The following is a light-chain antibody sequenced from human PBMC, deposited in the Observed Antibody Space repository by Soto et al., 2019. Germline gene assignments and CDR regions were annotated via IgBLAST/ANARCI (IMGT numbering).Light chain of an antibody. CDR3: QQYNNWPPWT. Sequence: EIVMTQSPATLPVSPGERVTLSCRASQSVSSNLAWYQQKPGQAPRLLIYGASTRATGIPARFSGSGSGTEFTLTISSLQSEDFAVYYCQQYNNWPPWTFGQGTKV. CDR2: GAS. J-gene: IGKJ1*01. CDR1: QSVSSN. V-gene: IGKV3-15*01.